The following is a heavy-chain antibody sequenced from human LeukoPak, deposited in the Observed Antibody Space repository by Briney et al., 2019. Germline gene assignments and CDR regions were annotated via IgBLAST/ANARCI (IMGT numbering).Heavy chain of an antibody. Sequence: GGFLRLSCAASGFTFSSYWLHWVRQAPGKGLVWVSRINTDGSTTNYADSVKGRFTISRDNAKNTVHLQMNSLRAEDTAVYYCARGAARAYYMDVWGKGTTVTVSS. D-gene: IGHD6-6*01. J-gene: IGHJ6*03. CDR1: GFTFSSYW. CDR2: INTDGSTT. CDR3: ARGAARAYYMDV. V-gene: IGHV3-74*01.